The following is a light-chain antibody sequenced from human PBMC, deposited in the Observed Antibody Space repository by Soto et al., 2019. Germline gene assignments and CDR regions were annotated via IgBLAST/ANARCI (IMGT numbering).Light chain of an antibody. Sequence: IALTQSPGTLSLSPGESPILSCSASYRVSGNYLAWYQQKPGQAPRLIIYGASSGATGIPDRFSGSGSGTDFTLTINRLEPEDFALYYCQQYGDSPLTFGGGTKVDI. CDR1: YRVSGNY. V-gene: IGKV3-20*01. CDR3: QQYGDSPLT. J-gene: IGKJ4*01. CDR2: GAS.